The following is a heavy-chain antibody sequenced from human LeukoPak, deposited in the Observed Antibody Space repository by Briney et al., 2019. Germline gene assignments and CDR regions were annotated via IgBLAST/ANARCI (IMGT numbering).Heavy chain of an antibody. Sequence: ASVKVSCKASGYTFTSYAMNWVRQAPGQGLEWMGWINTNTGNPTYAQGFTGRFVFSSDTSVSTAYLQISSLKAEDTAVYYCARKDSSGYSPTIDYWGQGTLVTVSS. D-gene: IGHD3-22*01. CDR2: INTNTGNP. J-gene: IGHJ4*02. CDR1: GYTFTSYA. V-gene: IGHV7-4-1*02. CDR3: ARKDSSGYSPTIDY.